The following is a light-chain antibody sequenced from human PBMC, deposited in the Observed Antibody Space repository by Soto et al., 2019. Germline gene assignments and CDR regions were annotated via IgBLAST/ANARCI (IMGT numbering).Light chain of an antibody. CDR1: QSVSSY. J-gene: IGKJ5*01. CDR3: QHRSNWPPIT. CDR2: DAS. V-gene: IGKV3-11*01. Sequence: EIVLTQSPATLSLSPGERATLSCRASQSVSSYLAWYQQKPGQAPRLLIYDASNRATGLPARFSGSGSGTDFTLTISSLEPEDFAVYYCQHRSNWPPITFGQGTRLEIK.